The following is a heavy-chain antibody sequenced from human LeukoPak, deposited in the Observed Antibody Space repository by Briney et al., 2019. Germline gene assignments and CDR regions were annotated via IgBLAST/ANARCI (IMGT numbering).Heavy chain of an antibody. CDR1: GGSFSGYY. V-gene: IGHV4-34*01. CDR2: INHSGNT. D-gene: IGHD1-26*01. Sequence: SETLSLTCAVYGGSFSGYYWSWIRQPPGKGLEWIGEINHSGNTNYNPSLKSRVTISVDTSKNQFSLKLSSVTAADTAVYYCATLSGSYLYYYYMDVWGKGTTVTVSS. J-gene: IGHJ6*03. CDR3: ATLSGSYLYYYYMDV.